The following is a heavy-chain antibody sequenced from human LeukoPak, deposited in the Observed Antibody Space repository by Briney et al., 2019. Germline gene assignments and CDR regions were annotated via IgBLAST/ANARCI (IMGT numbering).Heavy chain of an antibody. CDR3: AKGLVEGSGTRLLDY. CDR1: GFTLSSYA. D-gene: IGHD3-22*01. CDR2: ISGDSANA. V-gene: IGHV3-23*01. Sequence: GGSLKLSCVATGFTLSSYAMSWVRQAPGKGLEWVSSISGDSANAYSADSVKGRLTISRYNSRNTLYLQMNSLRAEDTAVYYCAKGLVEGSGTRLLDYWGQGTLVTVSS. J-gene: IGHJ4*02.